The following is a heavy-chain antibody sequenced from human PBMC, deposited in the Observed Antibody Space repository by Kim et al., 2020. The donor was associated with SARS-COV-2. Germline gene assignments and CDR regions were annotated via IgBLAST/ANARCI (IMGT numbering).Heavy chain of an antibody. Sequence: SAPLSLTCTVSGGSVSSIRYEWGWIRQPPGKGLEWMASIHYTGTTYYNPALKSRITISVDTYKNHFSLKLSSVTAAATAVYYCVRAWTTAVVYYWGQGT. D-gene: IGHD5-18*01. CDR3: VRAWTTAVVYY. CDR1: GGSVSSIRYE. CDR2: IHYTGTT. V-gene: IGHV4-39*07. J-gene: IGHJ4*02.